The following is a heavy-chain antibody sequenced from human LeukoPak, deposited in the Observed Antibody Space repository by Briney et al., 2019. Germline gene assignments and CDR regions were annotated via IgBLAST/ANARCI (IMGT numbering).Heavy chain of an antibody. D-gene: IGHD3-10*02. Sequence: PGGSLRLSCAASGFTFSIYAMSWVRQAPGKGLEWVSVISSSGGDTYYADSVKGRFTISRDNAKNSLYLQMNSLRAEDTAVYYCAELGITMIGGVWGKGTTVTISS. V-gene: IGHV3-23*01. CDR1: GFTFSIYA. CDR2: ISSSGGDT. CDR3: AELGITMIGGV. J-gene: IGHJ6*04.